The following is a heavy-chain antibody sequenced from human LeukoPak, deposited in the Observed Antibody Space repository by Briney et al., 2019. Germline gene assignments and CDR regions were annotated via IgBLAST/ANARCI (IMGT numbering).Heavy chain of an antibody. V-gene: IGHV1-2*04. Sequence: ASVTVSCKASGYTFTGYYMHWVRQAPGQGLEWMGWINPNSGGTNYAQKFQGWVTMTRDTSISTAYMELSRLRSDDTAVYYCARGGDYENYYYGMDVWGQGTTVTVSS. CDR3: ARGGDYENYYYGMDV. D-gene: IGHD4-17*01. CDR2: INPNSGGT. J-gene: IGHJ6*02. CDR1: GYTFTGYY.